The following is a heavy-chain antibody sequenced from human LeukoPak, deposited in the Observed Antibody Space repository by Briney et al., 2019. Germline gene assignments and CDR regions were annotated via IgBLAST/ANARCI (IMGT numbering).Heavy chain of an antibody. D-gene: IGHD3-10*01. CDR2: IYYSGST. J-gene: IGHJ4*02. CDR1: GGSISSYY. V-gene: IGHV4-39*01. CDR3: ASNAPYYYGSGAKGDY. Sequence: SETLSLTCTVSGGSISSYYWGWIRQPPGKGLEWIGSIYYSGSTYYNPSLKSRVTISVDTSKNQFSLKLSSVTAADTAVYYCASNAPYYYGSGAKGDYWGQGTLVTVSS.